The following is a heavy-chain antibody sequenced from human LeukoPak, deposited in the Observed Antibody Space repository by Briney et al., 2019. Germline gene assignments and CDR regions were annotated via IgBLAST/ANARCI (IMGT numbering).Heavy chain of an antibody. CDR3: ARGGTAAETSGFDH. Sequence: ASVKVSCKASGYTFASHDIIWVRQATGQGLEYMGWLRTYNDDAGYAEKFQGRVNLTRDTSTSTAYMELNSLTFDDTAVYYCARGGTAAETSGFDHWGRGTQVTVSA. J-gene: IGHJ4*01. V-gene: IGHV1-8*01. D-gene: IGHD6-13*01. CDR1: GYTFASHD. CDR2: LRTYNDDA.